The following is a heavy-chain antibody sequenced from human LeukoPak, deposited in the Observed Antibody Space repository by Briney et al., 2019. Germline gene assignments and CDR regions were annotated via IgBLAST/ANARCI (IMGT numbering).Heavy chain of an antibody. Sequence: PSETLSLTCTVSGGSISSYYWSWIRQPPGKGLEWIGYIYYSGSTNYNPSLKSRVTISVDTSKNQFSLKLSSVTAADTAVYYCARASFRYYYDSSGTYYYYYMDVWGKGTTVTVSS. CDR1: GGSISSYY. V-gene: IGHV4-59*01. J-gene: IGHJ6*03. CDR3: ARASFRYYYDSSGTYYYYYMDV. CDR2: IYYSGST. D-gene: IGHD3-22*01.